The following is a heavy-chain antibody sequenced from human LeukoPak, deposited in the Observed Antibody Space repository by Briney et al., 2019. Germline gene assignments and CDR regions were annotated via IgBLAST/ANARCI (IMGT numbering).Heavy chain of an antibody. D-gene: IGHD6-13*01. Sequence: ETLSLTCTVSGYSVPNGYYWGWIRQPPGKGLEWVGSISHRGSTYYNPYLKSRVTMSLDTSKNHFSLSLNSVTAADTAVYFCAGGIGYATSPADHLGQGTLVIVSS. J-gene: IGHJ5*02. V-gene: IGHV4-38-2*02. CDR1: GYSVPNGYY. CDR2: ISHRGST. CDR3: AGGIGYATSPADH.